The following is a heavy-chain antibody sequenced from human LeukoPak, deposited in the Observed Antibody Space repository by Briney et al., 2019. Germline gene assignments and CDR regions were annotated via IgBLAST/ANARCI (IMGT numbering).Heavy chain of an antibody. CDR2: ITPGGGT. D-gene: IGHD5-24*01. CDR1: GYTFTSHA. J-gene: IGHJ4*02. CDR3: ARDRYGDGFAHFDY. V-gene: IGHV1-2*02. Sequence: ASVKVSCTASGYTFTSHAMHWVRQAPGQGLEWMGWITPGGGTNYPQKFQGRVAITWDTSITTAYMDLSRLTSDDTAVYYCARDRYGDGFAHFDYWGQGTLVTVSS.